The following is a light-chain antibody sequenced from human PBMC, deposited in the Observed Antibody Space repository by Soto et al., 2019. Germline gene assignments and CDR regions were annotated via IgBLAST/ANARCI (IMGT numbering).Light chain of an antibody. V-gene: IGKV3-15*01. CDR2: DTS. CDR3: QEYIQWPPGM. J-gene: IGKJ1*01. Sequence: DIVVTQSPATLSASPGERVTLSCRASQSVSSRLAWYQRRPGQVPRLLLYDTSTRAPGISARFSGSGSGTEFTLTISSLQSEDFAVYYCQEYIQWPPGMFGPGTTVDIK. CDR1: QSVSSR.